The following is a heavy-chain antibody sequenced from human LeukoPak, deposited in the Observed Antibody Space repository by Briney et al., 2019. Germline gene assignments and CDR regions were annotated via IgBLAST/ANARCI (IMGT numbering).Heavy chain of an antibody. CDR1: GFTFSRDA. CDR2: ISGSGVST. CDR3: AKVDARRYASSGYYYFDY. Sequence: GGSLRLSCAASGFTFSRDAMSWVRHAPGEGLEWGSAISGSGVSTYYADSVKGRFIISRDNSKNTLYLQMNSLRAEDTAVYYCAKVDARRYASSGYYYFDYCGQGTLVTVSS. V-gene: IGHV3-23*01. D-gene: IGHD3-22*01. J-gene: IGHJ4*02.